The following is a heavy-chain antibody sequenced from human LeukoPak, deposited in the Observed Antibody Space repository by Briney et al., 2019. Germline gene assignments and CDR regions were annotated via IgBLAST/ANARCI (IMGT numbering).Heavy chain of an antibody. V-gene: IGHV4-38-2*02. CDR3: ARGGYSNHDY. J-gene: IGHJ4*02. Sequence: SETLSLTCTVSGYSISSGYYWGWIRQPPGKGLEWIGSIYYSGSTYYNPSLKSRVTISVDTSKNQFSLKLSSVTAADTAVYYCARGGYSNHDYWGQGTLVTVSS. CDR1: GYSISSGYY. CDR2: IYYSGST. D-gene: IGHD4-11*01.